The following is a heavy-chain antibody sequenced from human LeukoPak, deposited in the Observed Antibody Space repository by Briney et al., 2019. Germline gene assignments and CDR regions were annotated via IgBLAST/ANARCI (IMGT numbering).Heavy chain of an antibody. Sequence: GGSLRLSCAASGFTFSSYAMSWVRQAPGKGLEWVSAISGSGGSTYYADSVKGRFTISRDNSKNTLYLQMNSLRDEDTAVYYCAKGLYGGLDFDYWGQGTLVTVSS. D-gene: IGHD5-12*01. CDR1: GFTFSSYA. CDR2: ISGSGGST. V-gene: IGHV3-23*01. CDR3: AKGLYGGLDFDY. J-gene: IGHJ4*02.